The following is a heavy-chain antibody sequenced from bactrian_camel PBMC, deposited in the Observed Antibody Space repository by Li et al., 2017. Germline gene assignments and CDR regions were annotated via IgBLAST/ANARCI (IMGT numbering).Heavy chain of an antibody. D-gene: IGHD2*01. CDR1: GYTHPNTC. Sequence: QVQLVESGGGSVQAGGTLKLSCEVVGYTHPNTCMAWFRLTLKERERVAAIEGNGVTTYADSVKGRFTISLDNAKNTLYLQMNSLKPEDTAVYYCAAGCTACSARYCPMIRRLYHFWGQGTQVTVS. CDR3: AAGCTACSARYCPMIRRLYHF. V-gene: IGHV3S53*01. J-gene: IGHJ4*01. CDR2: IEGNGVT.